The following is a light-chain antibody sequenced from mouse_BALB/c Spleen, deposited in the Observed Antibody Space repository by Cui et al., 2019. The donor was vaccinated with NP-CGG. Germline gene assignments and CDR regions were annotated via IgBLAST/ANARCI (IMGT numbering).Light chain of an antibody. CDR1: TGAVTTSNN. V-gene: IGLV1*01. CDR2: GTN. J-gene: IGLJ1*01. CDR3: ALWYSNHWV. Sequence: QAVVTQQSALTTSPGETVTLTCRSSTGAVTTSNNANWVQEKPDHLFTGLIGGTNNRPPGVPARFSGSLIGDKAALTITGAQTEDEAIYFCALWYSNHWVFDGGTKLTVL.